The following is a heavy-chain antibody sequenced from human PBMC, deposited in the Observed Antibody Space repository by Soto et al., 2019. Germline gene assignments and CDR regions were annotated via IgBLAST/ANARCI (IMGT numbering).Heavy chain of an antibody. V-gene: IGHV4-34*02. CDR2: INDSGNI. D-gene: IGHD3-10*01. J-gene: IGHJ6*03. CDR3: ARGLILWFGELSRRGGYYYYMDV. CDR1: GGSFSGYQ. Sequence: QVQLQQWGAGLLKPSETLSLTCAVYGGSFSGYQWTWIRQTPEMGLEWIGEINDSGNINYNPSPKSRVTILVDTAKKQLSLRLSSVTAADTAVYYCARGLILWFGELSRRGGYYYYMDVWGKGTTVTVSS.